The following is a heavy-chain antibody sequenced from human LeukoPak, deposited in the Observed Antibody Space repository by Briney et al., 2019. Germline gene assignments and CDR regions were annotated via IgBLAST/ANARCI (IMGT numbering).Heavy chain of an antibody. Sequence: SETLSLTCTVSGGSISSSSYYWGWIRQPPGKGLEWIGSIYYSGSTYYNPSLKSRVTISVDTSKNQFSLKLSSVTAADMAVYYCAREYSSGWYDWGQGTLVTVSS. CDR1: GGSISSSSYY. CDR2: IYYSGST. D-gene: IGHD6-19*01. J-gene: IGHJ4*02. CDR3: AREYSSGWYD. V-gene: IGHV4-39*07.